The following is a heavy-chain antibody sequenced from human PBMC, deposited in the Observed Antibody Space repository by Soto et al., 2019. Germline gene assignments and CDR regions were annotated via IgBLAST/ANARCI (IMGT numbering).Heavy chain of an antibody. V-gene: IGHV5-10-1*01. J-gene: IGHJ6*02. CDR2: IDPSDSYI. CDR1: GYKFTTYW. D-gene: IGHD3-22*01. CDR3: ARHDHYYDSSGLDYCDLDV. Sequence: LKISCKGSGYKFTTYWIGWVRQMPGKGLEWMGRIDPSDSYINYGPSFQGHVTISADKSISTAYLQWSSLKASDTAMYYCARHDHYYDSSGLDYCDLDVWGQGTTVTVSS.